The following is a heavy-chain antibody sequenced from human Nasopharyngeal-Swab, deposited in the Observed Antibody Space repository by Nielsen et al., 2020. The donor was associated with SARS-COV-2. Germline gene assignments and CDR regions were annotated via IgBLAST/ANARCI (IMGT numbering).Heavy chain of an antibody. Sequence: GESLKISCQGSGYSFTNYWIVWVRQMPGKGLELMGIIYPGDSDTKYSPSLQGQVTISADKSSSTAYLQWSSLKASDSGMYYCARQSCSGGTCYSWWYFDLWGRGTLVTVSS. V-gene: IGHV5-51*01. J-gene: IGHJ2*01. CDR3: ARQSCSGGTCYSWWYFDL. CDR2: IYPGDSDT. CDR1: GYSFTNYW. D-gene: IGHD2-15*01.